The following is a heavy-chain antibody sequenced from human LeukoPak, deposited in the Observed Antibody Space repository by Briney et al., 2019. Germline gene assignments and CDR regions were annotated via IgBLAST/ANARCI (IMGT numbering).Heavy chain of an antibody. Sequence: SETLSLTCTVSGGSISSGAYYWSWIRQHPGKGLEWIGYFYYSGSTYYNPSLKSRVTISVDTSKNQFSLDLSSVTAADTAVYYCARDLGDGYLANDYWGQGALVTVSS. CDR1: GGSISSGAYY. CDR2: FYYSGST. D-gene: IGHD5-24*01. CDR3: ARDLGDGYLANDY. V-gene: IGHV4-31*03. J-gene: IGHJ4*02.